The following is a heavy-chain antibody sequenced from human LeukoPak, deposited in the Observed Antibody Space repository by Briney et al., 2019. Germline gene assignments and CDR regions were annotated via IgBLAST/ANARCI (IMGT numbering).Heavy chain of an antibody. D-gene: IGHD6-13*01. CDR1: GFTFSSYA. CDR3: GKDLEQQLLRDGYFDY. Sequence: GGSLRLSCAASGFTFSSYAMSWVRQAPGKGLEWVSAISGSGGSTYYADSVKGRFTISRDNSKNTMYLQMNSLRAEDTAVYYCGKDLEQQLLRDGYFDYWGQGTLVTVSS. J-gene: IGHJ4*02. V-gene: IGHV3-23*01. CDR2: ISGSGGST.